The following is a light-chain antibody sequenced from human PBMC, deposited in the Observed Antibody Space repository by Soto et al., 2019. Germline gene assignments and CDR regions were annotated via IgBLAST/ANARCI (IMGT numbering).Light chain of an antibody. Sequence: QSALTQPASVSGSPGQSITISCTGTSSDVGGYNYVSWYQQHPGKAPKLMIYDVSNRPSGVSNRFSGSKSGNTASLTISGLQAEDEAEYYCSSYTSAGIFGTWTKLTVL. CDR3: SSYTSAGI. V-gene: IGLV2-14*01. J-gene: IGLJ1*01. CDR1: SSDVGGYNY. CDR2: DVS.